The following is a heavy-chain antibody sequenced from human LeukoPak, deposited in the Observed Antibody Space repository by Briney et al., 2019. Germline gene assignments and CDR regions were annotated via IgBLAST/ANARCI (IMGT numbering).Heavy chain of an antibody. J-gene: IGHJ5*02. Sequence: SETLSLTCTVSGGSISSYYWSWIRQPPGKGLEWIGYIYYTGRTDYNPSLKSRVTISIDTSKNQFSLRLSSVTAADTAVYYCARDSFSSSWPKWFDPWGQGILVAVSS. CDR1: GGSISSYY. CDR3: ARDSFSSSWPKWFDP. D-gene: IGHD6-13*01. V-gene: IGHV4-59*01. CDR2: IYYTGRT.